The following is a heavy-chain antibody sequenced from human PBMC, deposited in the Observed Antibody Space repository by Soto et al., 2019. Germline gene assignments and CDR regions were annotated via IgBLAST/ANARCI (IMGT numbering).Heavy chain of an antibody. Sequence: ASVKVSCKASGYTFTGYYMHWVRQAPGQGLEWMGWINPNSGGTNYAQKFQGRVTMTRDTSISTAYMELSRLRSDDTAVYYCAREGYDYVWGSYRLDHWGQGTLVTVSS. CDR3: AREGYDYVWGSYRLDH. CDR2: INPNSGGT. J-gene: IGHJ4*02. V-gene: IGHV1-2*02. D-gene: IGHD3-16*02. CDR1: GYTFTGYY.